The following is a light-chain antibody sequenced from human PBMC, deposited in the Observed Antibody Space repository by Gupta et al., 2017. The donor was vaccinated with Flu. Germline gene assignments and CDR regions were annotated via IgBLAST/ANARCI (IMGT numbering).Light chain of an antibody. V-gene: IGKV4-1*01. J-gene: IGKJ2*01. CDR3: QQYYSTPPYT. Sequence: ATINCKSSRSVLYSSNNKNFLAWYQQKPGQPPKLLIYWASTRESGVPDRFSGSGSGTDFTLTISSLQAEDVAVYYCQQYYSTPPYTFGQGT. CDR2: WAS. CDR1: RSVLYSSNNKNF.